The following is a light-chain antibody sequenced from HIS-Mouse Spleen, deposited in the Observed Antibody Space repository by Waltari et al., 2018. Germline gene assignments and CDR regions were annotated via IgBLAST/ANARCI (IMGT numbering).Light chain of an antibody. Sequence: SYELTQPPSVSVSPGQTARITCSGDALPNKYAYWYQQKSGQAPVLVIYEDSKRPSGIPERFSGSSSGTMATLTISGAQVEDEAVYYCYSTDSSGNHRVFGGGTKLTVL. J-gene: IGLJ2*01. CDR1: ALPNKY. CDR2: EDS. CDR3: YSTDSSGNHRV. V-gene: IGLV3-10*01.